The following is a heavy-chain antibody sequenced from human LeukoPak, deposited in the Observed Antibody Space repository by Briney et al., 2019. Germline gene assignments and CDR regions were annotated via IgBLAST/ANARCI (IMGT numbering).Heavy chain of an antibody. Sequence: ASVKVSCKASGYTFTGYYMHWVRQAPGQGREWMGWINPNSGGTNYAQKFQGRVTMTRDTSISTAYMELSRLRSDDTAVYYCARDKTDCSGGSCYSIWFDPWGQGTLATVSS. CDR1: GYTFTGYY. V-gene: IGHV1-2*02. D-gene: IGHD2-15*01. J-gene: IGHJ5*02. CDR3: ARDKTDCSGGSCYSIWFDP. CDR2: INPNSGGT.